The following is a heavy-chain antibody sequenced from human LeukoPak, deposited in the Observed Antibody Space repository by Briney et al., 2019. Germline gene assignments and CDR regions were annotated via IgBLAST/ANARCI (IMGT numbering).Heavy chain of an antibody. D-gene: IGHD1-26*01. V-gene: IGHV3-23*01. J-gene: IGHJ2*01. CDR3: AKGEELPDDGYFDL. Sequence: GGALRLSCAASGFTFSSYAMSWVRQAPGKGLGWVSAISGSGGSTYYADSVKGRFTISRDNSKNTLYLQMNSLRAEDTAVYYCAKGEELPDDGYFDLWGRGTLVTVSS. CDR2: ISGSGGST. CDR1: GFTFSSYA.